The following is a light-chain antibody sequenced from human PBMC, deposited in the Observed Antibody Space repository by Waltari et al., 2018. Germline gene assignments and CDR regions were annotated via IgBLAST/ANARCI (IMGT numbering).Light chain of an antibody. V-gene: IGKV3-15*01. Sequence: EVVITHSHATLSVSQRERATLPCRASQSISINMVWYQQRPGQAPRFLIYEASMRATDIPARFSGSGSGTEFTLTSCSVQSEDAAVYYCQQFNDWPRTFGQGTKVEIK. J-gene: IGKJ1*01. CDR2: EAS. CDR1: QSISIN. CDR3: QQFNDWPRT.